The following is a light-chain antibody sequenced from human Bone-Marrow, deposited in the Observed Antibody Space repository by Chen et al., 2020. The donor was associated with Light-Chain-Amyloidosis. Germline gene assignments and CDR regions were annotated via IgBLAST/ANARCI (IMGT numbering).Light chain of an antibody. V-gene: IGLV3-25*03. J-gene: IGLJ2*01. Sequence: SYELTQPPSVPVSPGQTARITCSGDDLPTKYAYWYQQKPGQAPVLVIHRDTDRPSGISERFSGSSSGTTATLIISGVQAEDEADYHCQSADSSGTYEVIFGGGTKLTVL. CDR3: QSADSSGTYEVI. CDR2: RDT. CDR1: DLPTKY.